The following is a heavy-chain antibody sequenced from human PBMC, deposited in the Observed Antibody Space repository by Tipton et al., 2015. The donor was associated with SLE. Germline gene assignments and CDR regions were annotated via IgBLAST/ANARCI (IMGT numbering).Heavy chain of an antibody. J-gene: IGHJ4*02. V-gene: IGHV3-21*04. D-gene: IGHD3-22*01. Sequence: GSLRLSCAASGFTFSSYSMNWVRQAPGKGLEWVSSISSSSSYIYYADSVKGRFTISRDNAKNSLYLQMNSLRAEDTAVYYCGSEVDSSGYQFDYWGQGTLVTVSS. CDR3: GSEVDSSGYQFDY. CDR1: GFTFSSYS. CDR2: ISSSSSYI.